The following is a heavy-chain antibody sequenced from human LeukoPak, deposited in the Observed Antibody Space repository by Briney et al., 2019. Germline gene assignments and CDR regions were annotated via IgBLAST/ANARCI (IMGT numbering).Heavy chain of an antibody. D-gene: IGHD2-2*01. CDR1: GFTFSSYG. V-gene: IGHV3-30*03. CDR3: ARDAAYCSSTSCFAAWFDP. Sequence: GGSLRLSCAASGFTFSSYGMHWVRQAPGKGLEWVAVISYDGSNKYYADSVKGRFTISRDNSKNTLYLQMNSLRAEDTAVYYCARDAAYCSSTSCFAAWFDPWGQGTLVTVSS. CDR2: ISYDGSNK. J-gene: IGHJ5*02.